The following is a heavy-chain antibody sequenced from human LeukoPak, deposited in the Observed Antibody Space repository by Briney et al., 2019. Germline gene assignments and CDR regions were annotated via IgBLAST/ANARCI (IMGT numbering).Heavy chain of an antibody. J-gene: IGHJ4*02. CDR2: ISSRSSFI. CDR1: GFTFSSYN. CDR3: ARDPTPFESSETYFAR. V-gene: IGHV3-21*01. Sequence: GGSLRLSCAASGFTFSSYNMVWVHQAPGKGLEWVSSISSRSSFISYADSVKGRFTVSRDNAKNSLYLEMNNLRAEDTAVYYCARDPTPFESSETYFARWGQGTLVTVSS. D-gene: IGHD1-26*01.